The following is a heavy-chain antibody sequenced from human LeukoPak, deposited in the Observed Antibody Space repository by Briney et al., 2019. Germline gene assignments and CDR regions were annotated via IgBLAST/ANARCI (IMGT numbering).Heavy chain of an antibody. CDR3: ARGYYDFWSGYRFDY. J-gene: IGHJ4*02. V-gene: IGHV4-34*01. CDR2: INHSGST. CDR1: GGSFSGYY. Sequence: SETLSLTCAVYGGSFSGYYWSWIRQPPGKGLEWIGEINHSGSTNYNPSLKSRVTISVDTSKIQFSLKLSSVTAADTAVYYCARGYYDFWSGYRFDYWGQGTLVTVSS. D-gene: IGHD3-3*01.